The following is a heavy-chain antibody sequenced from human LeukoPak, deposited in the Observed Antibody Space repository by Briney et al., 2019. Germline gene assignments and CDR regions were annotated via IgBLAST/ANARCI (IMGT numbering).Heavy chain of an antibody. CDR1: DGSISIGSYS. D-gene: IGHD5-24*01. CDR3: ARGEGYTDGLFDY. J-gene: IGHJ4*02. V-gene: IGHV4-30-2*01. Sequence: PSQNLSLTCTVSDGSISIGSYSWSWIRQPPGKGLEWIGYIYHSGSTYYNPSLKSRVTISVDRSKNQFSLKLSSVTAADTAVYYCARGEGYTDGLFDYWGQGTLVTVSS. CDR2: IYHSGST.